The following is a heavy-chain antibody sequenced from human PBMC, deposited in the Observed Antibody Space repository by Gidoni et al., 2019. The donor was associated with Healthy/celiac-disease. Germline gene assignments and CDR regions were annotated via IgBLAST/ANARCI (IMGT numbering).Heavy chain of an antibody. CDR1: GGSIRSSSYY. Sequence: QLQLQESGPGLVKPSETLSLTCTVSGGSIRSSSYYWGWIRQPPGKGLEWIGSIYYSGSTYYNPSLKSRVTISVDTSKNQFSLKLSSVTAADTAVYYWASICGYPQRCALSIDYWGQGTLVTVSS. CDR2: IYYSGST. V-gene: IGHV4-39*01. J-gene: IGHJ4*02. CDR3: ASICGYPQRCALSIDY. D-gene: IGHD5-12*01.